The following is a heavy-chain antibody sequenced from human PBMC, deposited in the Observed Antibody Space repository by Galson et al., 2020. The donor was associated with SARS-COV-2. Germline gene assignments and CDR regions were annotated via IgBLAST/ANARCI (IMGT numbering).Heavy chain of an antibody. CDR2: IRHDGSEK. V-gene: IGHV3-7*05. Sequence: GGSLRLSCAASGFTFSSYWMSWVRQAPGKGLEWVASIRHDGSEKYYVDSVKGRFTISSDNAKNSQYLQMNSLRAEDRAVYYCARDDLRLLQWLAFDYWGQGTLVTVSS. CDR1: GFTFSSYW. J-gene: IGHJ4*02. CDR3: ARDDLRLLQWLAFDY. D-gene: IGHD3-3*01.